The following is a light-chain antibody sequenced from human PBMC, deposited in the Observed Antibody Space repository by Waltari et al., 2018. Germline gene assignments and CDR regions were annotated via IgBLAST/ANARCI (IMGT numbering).Light chain of an antibody. CDR3: QHYKNWPLT. CDR2: GAS. CDR1: QSVSRN. J-gene: IGKJ4*01. Sequence: EIVMTQSPATLSVSPGERATLSCRASQSVSRNLAWYQQKPGQAPRLLIYGASTRATGIPARFSGSGSGTEFSLTISSLQSEDFAVYYCQHYKNWPLTFGGGTKVEI. V-gene: IGKV3-15*01.